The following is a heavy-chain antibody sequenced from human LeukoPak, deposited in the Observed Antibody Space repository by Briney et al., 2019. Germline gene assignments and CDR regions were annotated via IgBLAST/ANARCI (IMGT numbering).Heavy chain of an antibody. CDR1: GFTVSGNY. CDR3: ARGTGYLDEYFDY. CDR2: IYSGGTT. V-gene: IGHV3-53*01. D-gene: IGHD3/OR15-3a*01. Sequence: GGSLRLSCAASGFTVSGNYMSWVRQAPGKGLEWVSLIYSGGTTYYADSVKGRFTISRDNSKNMLYLQMNSLRAEDTAVYYRARGTGYLDEYFDYWGQGTLVTVSS. J-gene: IGHJ4*02.